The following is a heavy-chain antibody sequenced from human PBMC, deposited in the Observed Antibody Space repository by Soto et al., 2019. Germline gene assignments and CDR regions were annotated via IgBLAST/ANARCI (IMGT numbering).Heavy chain of an antibody. D-gene: IGHD3-22*01. J-gene: IGHJ4*02. V-gene: IGHV3-48*01. CDR1: GFTFSSYS. CDR2: ISSSGSTI. CDR3: ARGAYYYDSSGLSY. Sequence: EVQLVESGGGLVQPGGSLRLSCAASGFTFSSYSMNWVRQAPGKGLEWVSYISSSGSTIYYADSVKGRFTISRDNAKNSLYLQMNSLRAEDTAVYYCARGAYYYDSSGLSYWGQLTLVTVSS.